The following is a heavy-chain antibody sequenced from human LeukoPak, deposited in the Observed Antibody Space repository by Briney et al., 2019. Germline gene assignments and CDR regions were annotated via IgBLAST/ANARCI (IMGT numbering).Heavy chain of an antibody. CDR2: IKQDGSEK. J-gene: IGHJ4*02. CDR1: GFTFSSYW. Sequence: PGGSLRLSYAASGFTFSSYWMSWVRQAPGKGLEWVANIKQDGSEKYYVDSVKGRFTISRDNAKNTLYLQMNSLRAEDTAVYYCANGGYCSGGSCYSGPALDYFDYWGQGTLVTVSS. V-gene: IGHV3-7*03. D-gene: IGHD2-15*01. CDR3: ANGGYCSGGSCYSGPALDYFDY.